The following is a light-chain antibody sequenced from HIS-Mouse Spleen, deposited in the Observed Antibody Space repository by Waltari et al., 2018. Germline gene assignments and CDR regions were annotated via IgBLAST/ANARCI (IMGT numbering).Light chain of an antibody. Sequence: SYELTQPPSVSVSPGQTDRITCSGEALPTKYAYWYQQKSGQAPVLVIYEDSKRPSGIPERFSGSSSGTMATLTISGAQVEDEADYYCYSTDSSGNHRVFGGGTKLTVL. CDR1: ALPTKY. CDR2: EDS. J-gene: IGLJ2*01. CDR3: YSTDSSGNHRV. V-gene: IGLV3-10*01.